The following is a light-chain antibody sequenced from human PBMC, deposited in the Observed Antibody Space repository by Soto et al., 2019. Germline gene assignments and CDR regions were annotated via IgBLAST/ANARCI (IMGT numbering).Light chain of an antibody. CDR1: RSISTY. V-gene: IGKV3-20*01. CDR3: QQYGSSGT. CDR2: GAS. J-gene: IGKJ1*01. Sequence: EIVLTQSPATLSLSPGERVTLSCRASRSISTYLAWYQQKPGQAPRLLIYGASNRATGIPDRFSGSGSGTDFTLTISRLEPEDFAVYYCQQYGSSGTFGQGTKVDIK.